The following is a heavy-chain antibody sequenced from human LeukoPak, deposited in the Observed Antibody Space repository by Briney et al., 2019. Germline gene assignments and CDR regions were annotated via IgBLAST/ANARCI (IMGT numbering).Heavy chain of an antibody. D-gene: IGHD3-22*01. J-gene: IGHJ4*02. CDR2: IKSKTDGGTT. CDR3: TTDLRDSSGYYPFFDY. Sequence: GGSLRLSCAASRFTFSNAWMSWVRQAPGKGLEWVGRIKSKTDGGTTDYAAPVKGRFTISRDDSKNTLYLQMNSLKTEDTAVYYCTTDLRDSSGYYPFFDYWGQGTLVTVSS. CDR1: RFTFSNAW. V-gene: IGHV3-15*01.